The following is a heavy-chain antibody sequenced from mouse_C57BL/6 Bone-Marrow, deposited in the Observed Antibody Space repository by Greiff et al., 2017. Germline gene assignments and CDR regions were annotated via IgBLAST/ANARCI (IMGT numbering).Heavy chain of an antibody. CDR1: GYAFSSYW. D-gene: IGHD1-1*01. Sequence: VQLQESGAELVKPGASVKISCKASGYAFSSYWMNWVKQRPGKGLEWIGQIYPGDGDTNYNGKFKGKATLTADKSSSTAYMQLSSLTSEDSAVYFCARSNYYGSSLDYWGKGTTLTVSS. CDR2: IYPGDGDT. J-gene: IGHJ2*01. V-gene: IGHV1-80*01. CDR3: ARSNYYGSSLDY.